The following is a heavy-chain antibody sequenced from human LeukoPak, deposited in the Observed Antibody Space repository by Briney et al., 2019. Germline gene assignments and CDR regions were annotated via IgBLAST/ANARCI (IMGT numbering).Heavy chain of an antibody. D-gene: IGHD3-22*01. J-gene: IGHJ4*02. Sequence: GGSLRLSCAASGFTFSSYWMSWVRQAPGKGLEWVSVIYSGGSTYYADSVKGRFTISRDNSKNTLYLQMNSLRAEDTAVYYCARAGSSGSPSYWGQGTLVTVSS. V-gene: IGHV3-66*01. CDR3: ARAGSSGSPSY. CDR1: GFTFSSYW. CDR2: IYSGGST.